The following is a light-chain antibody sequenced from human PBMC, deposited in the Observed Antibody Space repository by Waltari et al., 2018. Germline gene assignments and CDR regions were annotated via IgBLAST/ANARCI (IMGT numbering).Light chain of an antibody. CDR2: HAS. CDR1: RHIGGS. CDR3: QQYNDWPPYT. J-gene: IGKJ2*01. V-gene: IGKV3-15*01. Sequence: MTQSPDTLSMSAGESVTLSCRASRHIGGSLAWYQQKAGQAPRLLFYHASTRATGVADRFSAAGSGTDCTLTISSLRSEDSAVYYCQQYNDWPPYTFGQGTKLE.